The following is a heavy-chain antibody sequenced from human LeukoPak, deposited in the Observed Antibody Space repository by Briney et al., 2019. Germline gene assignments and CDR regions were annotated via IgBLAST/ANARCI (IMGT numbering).Heavy chain of an antibody. D-gene: IGHD6-13*01. CDR2: IYYSGNT. CDR1: GGSISSYY. V-gene: IGHV4-59*01. Sequence: SETLSLTCTVSGGSISSYYWSWIRQPPGKGLEWIGYIYYSGNTNYNPPLKSRVTISIDTSKKQFSLNLNSVTAADAAVYYCARMDITSAGTVDYWGQGTLVTVSP. CDR3: ARMDITSAGTVDY. J-gene: IGHJ4*02.